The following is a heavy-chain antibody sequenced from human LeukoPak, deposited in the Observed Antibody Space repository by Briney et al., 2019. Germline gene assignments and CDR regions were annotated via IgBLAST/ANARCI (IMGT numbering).Heavy chain of an antibody. J-gene: IGHJ6*02. CDR1: GFTFSSYS. Sequence: GGSLRLSCAASGFTFSSYSMNWVRQAPGKGLEWVSSISSSSSYIYYADSVKGRFTISRDNAKNSLYLQMNSLRAEDTAVYYCARVVVISPYGLDVWGQGTTVTVSS. V-gene: IGHV3-21*01. D-gene: IGHD3-16*02. CDR3: ARVVVISPYGLDV. CDR2: ISSSSSYI.